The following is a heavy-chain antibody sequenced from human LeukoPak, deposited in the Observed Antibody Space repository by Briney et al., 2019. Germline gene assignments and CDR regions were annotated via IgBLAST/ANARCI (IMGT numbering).Heavy chain of an antibody. CDR3: ARARYCTNGVCPTFDY. CDR2: IIPIFGTA. Sequence: SVKVSCKASGGTFSSYAISWVRQAPGQGLEWMGGIIPIFGTANYAQKFQGRVTITADESTSTAYMELSSLRSEDTAVYYCARARYCTNGVCPTFDYWGQGTLVTVSS. CDR1: GGTFSSYA. J-gene: IGHJ4*02. D-gene: IGHD2-8*01. V-gene: IGHV1-69*13.